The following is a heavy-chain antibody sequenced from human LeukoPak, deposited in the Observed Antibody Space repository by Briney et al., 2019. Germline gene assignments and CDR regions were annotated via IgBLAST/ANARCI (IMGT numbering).Heavy chain of an antibody. V-gene: IGHV1-8*01. CDR3: ARNCSGGSCYSWVGFDP. J-gene: IGHJ5*02. D-gene: IGHD2-15*01. CDR1: GYTFTSYD. Sequence: GASVKVSCKASGYTFTSYDINWVRQATGQGLEWMGWMNPNSGNTGYAQKFQGRVTMTRNTSISTAYMELSSLRSEDTAVYYCARNCSGGSCYSWVGFDPWGQGTLVTVSS. CDR2: MNPNSGNT.